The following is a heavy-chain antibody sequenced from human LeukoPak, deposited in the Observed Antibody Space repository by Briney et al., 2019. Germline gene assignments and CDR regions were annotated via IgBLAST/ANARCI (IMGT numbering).Heavy chain of an antibody. J-gene: IGHJ4*02. CDR3: ARDMDGSGSFDY. CDR1: GYTFTSYG. D-gene: IGHD3-10*01. V-gene: IGHV1-18*01. Sequence: ASVKVSCKASGYTFTSYGISWVRQAPGQGLEWMGWISGYKGNTNYAQKLQGRVTMTTDTSTSTAYMELRSLRSDDTAVYYCARDMDGSGSFDYWGQGTLVTVSP. CDR2: ISGYKGNT.